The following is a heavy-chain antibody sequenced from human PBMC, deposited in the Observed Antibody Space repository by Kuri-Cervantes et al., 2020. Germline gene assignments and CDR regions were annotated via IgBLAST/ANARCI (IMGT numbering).Heavy chain of an antibody. Sequence: LSLTCAASGFTFSSYWMSWVRQAPGKGLEWVAYISTSGSTEYYADSVKGRFTISRDNVKNSVQLQMNSLRAEDTAVYYRARESRWNYYFDYWGQGTLVTVSS. CDR1: GFTFSSYW. CDR3: ARESRWNYYFDY. D-gene: IGHD4-23*01. V-gene: IGHV3-11*01. J-gene: IGHJ4*02. CDR2: ISTSGSTE.